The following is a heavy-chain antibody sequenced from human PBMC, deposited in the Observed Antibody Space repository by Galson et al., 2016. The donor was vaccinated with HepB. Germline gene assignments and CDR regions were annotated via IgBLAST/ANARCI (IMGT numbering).Heavy chain of an antibody. J-gene: IGHJ6*02. CDR3: ARVKCTDTCSYYYGMDV. CDR1: GFIFSKYV. D-gene: IGHD2-8*02. Sequence: SLRLSCAASGFIFSKYVMSWVRQAPGKGLEWVSVTSDSGHSTYYADSVKGRFTISRDNSKNTLYLQMNSLRDEDTAMYYCARVKCTDTCSYYYGMDVWGQGTTVTVSS. CDR2: TSDSGHST. V-gene: IGHV3-23*01.